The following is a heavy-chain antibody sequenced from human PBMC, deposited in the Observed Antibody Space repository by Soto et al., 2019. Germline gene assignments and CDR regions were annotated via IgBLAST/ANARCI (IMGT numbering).Heavy chain of an antibody. CDR1: GFTFSTFS. J-gene: IGHJ4*02. CDR2: ISGGGRPI. CDR3: ARDLGWAFDS. D-gene: IGHD6-19*01. Sequence: EVQLVESGGGSVQPGGSLRLSCAASGFTFSTFSMNWVRQAPGRGLEWISYISGGGRPISYADSVKGRFTISRDNAKNSLYLQMDSLTVEATAVYYCARDLGWAFDSWGQGTLVTVSS. V-gene: IGHV3-48*01.